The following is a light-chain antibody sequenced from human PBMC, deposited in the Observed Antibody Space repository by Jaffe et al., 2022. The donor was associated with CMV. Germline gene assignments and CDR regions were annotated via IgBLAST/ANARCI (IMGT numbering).Light chain of an antibody. J-gene: IGKJ2*01. V-gene: IGKV1-6*01. CDR3: LQDHNYPYT. Sequence: AIQMTQSPSSLSASVGDTVSITCRASQGISNDLGWYQQKPGKAPKLLIYTTSSLHIDVPSRFSGSGSGTSFTLTISRLQPEDFATYYCLQDHNYPYTFGQGTKLEFK. CDR2: TTS. CDR1: QGISND.